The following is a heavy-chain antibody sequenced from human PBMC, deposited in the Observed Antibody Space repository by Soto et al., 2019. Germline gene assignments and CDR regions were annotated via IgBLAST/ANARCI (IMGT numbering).Heavy chain of an antibody. CDR2: IIPILGIA. CDR3: AREAYYPPDWYFDL. Sequence: ASVRVSCKASGGTFSSYAISWVRQAPGQGLEWMGRIIPILGIANYAQKFQGRVTITADKSTSTAYMELSSLRSDDTAVYYCAREAYYPPDWYFDLWGRGTLVTVSS. J-gene: IGHJ2*01. CDR1: GGTFSSYA. D-gene: IGHD3-10*01. V-gene: IGHV1-69*04.